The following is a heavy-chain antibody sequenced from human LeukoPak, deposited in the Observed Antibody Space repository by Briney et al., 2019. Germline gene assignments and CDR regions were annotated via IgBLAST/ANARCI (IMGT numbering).Heavy chain of an antibody. CDR2: IYHSGST. D-gene: IGHD5-18*01. V-gene: IGHV4-38-2*01. J-gene: IGHJ4*02. CDR1: GYSISSGYY. Sequence: SETLSLTCAVSGYSISSGYYWGWIRQPPGKGLEGIGSIYHSGSTYYDPSLKSRVTISVDTYKNQFPQKLSSVPGADTAVYYCASYSYGWPFDYWGQGTLVTVSS. CDR3: ASYSYGWPFDY.